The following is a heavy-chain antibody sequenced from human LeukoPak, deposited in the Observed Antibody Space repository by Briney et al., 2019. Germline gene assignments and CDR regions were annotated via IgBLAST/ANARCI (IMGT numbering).Heavy chain of an antibody. CDR2: IRYDGSNK. J-gene: IGHJ4*02. CDR1: GFTSSSHG. Sequence: GGSLRLSCAASGFTSSSHGMHWVRQAPGKGLEWVAFIRYDGSNKYYADSVKGRFTISRDNSKNTLYLQMNSLRAEDTAVYYCAKDTWDEPNFFDYWGQGTLVTVSS. CDR3: AKDTWDEPNFFDY. V-gene: IGHV3-30*02. D-gene: IGHD1-26*01.